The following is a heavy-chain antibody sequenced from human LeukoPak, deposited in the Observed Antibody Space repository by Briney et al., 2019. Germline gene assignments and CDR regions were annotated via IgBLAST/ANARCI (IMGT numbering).Heavy chain of an antibody. CDR2: IYYSGSA. Sequence: SETLSLTCTVSGGSISSYYWSWIRQPPGKGLEWIGYIYYSGSANYNPSLKSRVTISVDTSKNQFSLKLSSVTAADTAVYYCARGRDQIGYWGQGTLVTVSS. CDR3: ARGRDQIGY. D-gene: IGHD2-2*01. J-gene: IGHJ4*02. V-gene: IGHV4-59*01. CDR1: GGSISSYY.